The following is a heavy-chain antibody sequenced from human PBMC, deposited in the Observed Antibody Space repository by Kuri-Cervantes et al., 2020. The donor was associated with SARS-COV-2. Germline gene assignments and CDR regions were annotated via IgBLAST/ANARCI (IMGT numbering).Heavy chain of an antibody. CDR3: ARVSGSYSILYFDY. Sequence: GGSLRLSCAASGFTFSSYEMNWVRQAPGKGLEWVSYISSSGSTIYYADSVKGRFTISRDNAKNSLYLQMNSLRAEDTAVYYCARVSGSYSILYFDYWGQGTLVTVSS. J-gene: IGHJ4*02. CDR2: ISSSGSTI. D-gene: IGHD1-26*01. CDR1: GFTFSSYE. V-gene: IGHV3-48*03.